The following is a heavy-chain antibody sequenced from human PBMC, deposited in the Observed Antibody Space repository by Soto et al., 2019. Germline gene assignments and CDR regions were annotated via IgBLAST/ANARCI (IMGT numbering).Heavy chain of an antibody. CDR1: PDSFSTYW. D-gene: IGHD2-21*01. CDR3: ARHLTEINYGDKGPNDAFDI. V-gene: IGHV5-51*01. CDR2: IYPGDSDT. Sequence: GGSLKISCTVYPDSFSTYWIGWVRPMPGKSLEWMGVIYPGDSDTRYSPSFEGQVSISADKSTSTAYLQWDSLKASDTAIYYCARHLTEINYGDKGPNDAFDIWGQGTTVTVSS. J-gene: IGHJ3*02.